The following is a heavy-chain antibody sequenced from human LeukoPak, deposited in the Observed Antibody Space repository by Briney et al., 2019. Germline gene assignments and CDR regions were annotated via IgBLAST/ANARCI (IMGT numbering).Heavy chain of an antibody. J-gene: IGHJ3*02. CDR1: GFTFNSYS. D-gene: IGHD2-2*03. CDR2: IWSSSI. Sequence: GGSLRLSCAASGFTFNSYSMNWVRQAPGKGLEWLSYIWSSSIYYADSVKGRFTSSSDNAKNALYLQMNSLRAEDTAVYYCARDYGYAFDIWGQGTMVTVSS. V-gene: IGHV3-48*01. CDR3: ARDYGYAFDI.